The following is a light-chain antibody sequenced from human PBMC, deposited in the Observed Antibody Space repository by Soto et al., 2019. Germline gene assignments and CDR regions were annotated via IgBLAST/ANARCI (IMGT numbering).Light chain of an antibody. Sequence: QSVLTQPPSVSGAPGQTVTISCTGSSSNIGAGYDVHWYRQVAGTVPKVLIYADTNRPSGVPGRFSASKSGASASLTIAGLQAETEADYYCQSFDSSLRGVLFGGGTKLTVL. CDR3: QSFDSSLRGVL. V-gene: IGLV1-40*01. CDR1: SSNIGAGYD. CDR2: ADT. J-gene: IGLJ2*01.